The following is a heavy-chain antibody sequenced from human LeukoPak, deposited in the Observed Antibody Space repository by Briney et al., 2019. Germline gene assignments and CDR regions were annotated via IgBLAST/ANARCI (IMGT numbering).Heavy chain of an antibody. Sequence: GGSLRLSCAASGFIFSTFGMHWVRHAPAKGLANSVRGRFTISRGDYKNMLYLQMNSLRAEDAAVYFCVPDYCAYEIPGFDYWGQGTLVTVSS. D-gene: IGHD4-17*01. V-gene: IGHV3-30*02. CDR3: VPDYCAYEIPGFDY. J-gene: IGHJ4*02. CDR1: GFIFSTFG.